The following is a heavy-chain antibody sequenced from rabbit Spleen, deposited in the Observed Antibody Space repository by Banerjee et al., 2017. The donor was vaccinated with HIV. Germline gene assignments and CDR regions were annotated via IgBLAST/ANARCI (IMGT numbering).Heavy chain of an antibody. CDR1: GFSFSSSDY. CDR3: AREEKTITFNL. V-gene: IGHV1S40*01. CDR2: IYAGSNNT. J-gene: IGHJ4*01. D-gene: IGHD5-1*01. Sequence: QSLEESGGDLVKPGASLTLTCTASGFSFSSSDYMCWVRQAPGKGLEWIGCIYAGSNNTYYATWAKGRFTISKTSSTTVTLQMTSLTAADTATYFCAREEKTITFNLWGQGTLVTVS.